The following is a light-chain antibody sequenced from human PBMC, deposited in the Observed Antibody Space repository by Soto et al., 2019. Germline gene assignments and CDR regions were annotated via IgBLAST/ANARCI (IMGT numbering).Light chain of an antibody. CDR3: QQLTRYPST. CDR2: KAS. J-gene: IGKJ4*01. CDR1: QSISSW. Sequence: DIQMTQSPSTLSASVVDRVTITCRASQSISSWLAWYQQKPGKAPKLLIYKASSLESGVPSRFSGSGSGTEFTLTISSLQPDDFATYYCQQLTRYPSTFGGGTKVDIK. V-gene: IGKV1-5*03.